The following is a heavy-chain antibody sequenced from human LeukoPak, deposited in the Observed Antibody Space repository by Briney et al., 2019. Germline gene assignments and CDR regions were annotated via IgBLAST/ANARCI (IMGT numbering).Heavy chain of an antibody. CDR3: ARGGGAATGVYLGY. CDR1: GESLSGFY. J-gene: IGHJ4*02. Sequence: SETLSLTCAVYGESLSGFYWTWVRQPPGKGLEWIGEINHSGSTNYNPSLKSRVTISVDTSKNQISLILTSGTAADTAMYYCARGGGAATGVYLGYWGQGTLVTVSS. CDR2: INHSGST. D-gene: IGHD2-8*02. V-gene: IGHV4-34*01.